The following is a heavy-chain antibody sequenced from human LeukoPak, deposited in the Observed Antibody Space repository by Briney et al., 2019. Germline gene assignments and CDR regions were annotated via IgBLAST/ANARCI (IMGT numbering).Heavy chain of an antibody. CDR2: ISSSGSTI. Sequence: GGSLRLSCAASGFTFSDYYMSWIRQAPGKGLEWVSYISSSGSTIYYADSLKGRFTVSRDNAQKSLYLQINSLRGDDTALYYCVRGTRAFDVWGQGTMVTVSS. CDR1: GFTFSDYY. CDR3: VRGTRAFDV. J-gene: IGHJ3*01. V-gene: IGHV3-11*04.